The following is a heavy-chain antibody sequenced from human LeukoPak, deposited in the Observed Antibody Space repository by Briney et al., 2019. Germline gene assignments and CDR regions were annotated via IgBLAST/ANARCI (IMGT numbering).Heavy chain of an antibody. CDR3: ARGYLSAAFDI. Sequence: PGGSLRFSCAASGFTFSSYAMHWVRQAPGKGLEWVAVISYDGSNKYYADSVKGRFTISRDNSKNTLYLQMNSLRAEDTAVYYCARGYLSAAFDIWGQGTMVTASS. D-gene: IGHD2-2*02. CDR2: ISYDGSNK. J-gene: IGHJ3*02. V-gene: IGHV3-30-3*01. CDR1: GFTFSSYA.